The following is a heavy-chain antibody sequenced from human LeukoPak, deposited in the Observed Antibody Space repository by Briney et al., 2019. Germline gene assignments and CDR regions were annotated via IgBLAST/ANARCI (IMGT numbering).Heavy chain of an antibody. CDR3: VKGSLTRYCSGGSCYSYFDY. CDR1: GFTFSSYW. CDR2: ISGSGGST. V-gene: IGHV3-23*01. Sequence: GGSLRLSCAASGFTFSSYWMHWIRQAPGKGLEWVSAISGSGGSTYYADSVKGRFTISRDNSKNTLYLQMNSLRAEDTAVYYCVKGSLTRYCSGGSCYSYFDYWGQGTLVTVSS. D-gene: IGHD2-15*01. J-gene: IGHJ4*02.